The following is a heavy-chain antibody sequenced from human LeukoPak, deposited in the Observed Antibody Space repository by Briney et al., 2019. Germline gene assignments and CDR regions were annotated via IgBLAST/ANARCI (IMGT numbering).Heavy chain of an antibody. J-gene: IGHJ4*02. D-gene: IGHD5-18*01. CDR1: GGSISSYY. CDR2: IYYSGST. CDR3: ARGFERGRTAIAHPFDY. Sequence: SETLSLTCTVSGGSISSYYWSWIRQPPGKGLEWIGYIYYSGSTNYNPSLKSRVTISVDTSKNQFSLKLSSVTAADTAVYYCARGFERGRTAIAHPFDYWGQGTLVTVSS. V-gene: IGHV4-59*01.